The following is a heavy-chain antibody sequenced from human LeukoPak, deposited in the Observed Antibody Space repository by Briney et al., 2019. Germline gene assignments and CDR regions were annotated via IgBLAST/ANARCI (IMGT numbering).Heavy chain of an antibody. CDR2: IAYSGST. J-gene: IGHJ2*01. CDR1: GGSISSSSYY. CDR3: ARPSRSGGYNYWYFDL. V-gene: IGHV4-39*01. D-gene: IGHD5-24*01. Sequence: SETLSLTCTVSGGSISSSSYYWGWIRQPPGKGLEWIGSIAYSGSTYYNPSLKSRVTISVDTPNNQFSLTLRSVTAADTALYYCARPSRSGGYNYWYFDLWGRGTLVTVSS.